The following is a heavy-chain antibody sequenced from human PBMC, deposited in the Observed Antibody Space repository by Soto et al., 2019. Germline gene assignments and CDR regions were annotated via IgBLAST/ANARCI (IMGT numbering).Heavy chain of an antibody. J-gene: IGHJ4*02. V-gene: IGHV4-31*03. CDR3: ARGVATRVPFDY. Sequence: SETLSLTCTVTGGSISSGGYYWSWIRQHPGKGLEWIGYIYYSGSTYYNPSLKSRVTISVDTSKNQFSLKLSSVTAADTAVYYCARGVATRVPFDYWGQGTLVTVSS. CDR1: GGSISSGGYY. D-gene: IGHD3-10*02. CDR2: IYYSGST.